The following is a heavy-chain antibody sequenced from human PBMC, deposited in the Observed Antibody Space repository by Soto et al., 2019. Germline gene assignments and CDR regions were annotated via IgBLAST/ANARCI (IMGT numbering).Heavy chain of an antibody. D-gene: IGHD2-2*01. CDR3: SVVPAAIDYYYCMDV. CDR1: GFTFSDHY. Sequence: GGSLRLSCAASGFTFSDHYMDWVRQAPGKGLEWVGRTRNKANSNNKEYAASVKGRFTISRDNSKNSLYLQMNSLKAEDTAVYYCSVVPAAIDYYYCMDVWGKGTTVTVSS. V-gene: IGHV3-72*01. CDR2: TRNKANSNNK. J-gene: IGHJ6*03.